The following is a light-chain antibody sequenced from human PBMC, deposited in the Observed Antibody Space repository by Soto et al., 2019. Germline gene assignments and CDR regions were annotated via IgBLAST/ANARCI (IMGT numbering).Light chain of an antibody. CDR2: AAS. CDR1: QGISSY. Sequence: AIRMTQSPSSFSASTGDRVTITCRASQGISSYLAWYQQKPGKAPKLLIYAASTLQSGVPSRFSGSGSGTDFTLTSSCLQSEDFATYYCQQYSTYPRSFGPGTKVESK. J-gene: IGKJ3*01. V-gene: IGKV1-8*01. CDR3: QQYSTYPRS.